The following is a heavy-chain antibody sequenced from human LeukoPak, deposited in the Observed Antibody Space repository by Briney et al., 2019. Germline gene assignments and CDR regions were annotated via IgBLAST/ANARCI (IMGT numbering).Heavy chain of an antibody. CDR3: ARTLYIAAAPGGFDY. J-gene: IGHJ4*02. CDR1: VYTFTSYG. CDR2: ISAYNGNT. Sequence: ASVKVSCKASVYTFTSYGISWVRQGPGQGLEWMGWISAYNGNTNYAQKLQGRVTMTTDTSTSTAYMELRSLRSDDTAVYYCARTLYIAAAPGGFDYWGQGTLVTVSS. D-gene: IGHD6-13*01. V-gene: IGHV1-18*01.